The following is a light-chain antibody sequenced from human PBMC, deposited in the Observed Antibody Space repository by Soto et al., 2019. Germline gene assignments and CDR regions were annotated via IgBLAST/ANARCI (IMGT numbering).Light chain of an antibody. CDR3: AAWDDSLNGYYV. V-gene: IGLV1-44*01. CDR1: SSNIGSNT. Sequence: QSVLTQPPSASGTPGQRVTISCSGSSSNIGSNTVNWYQQLPGTAPKLLIYSNNQRPSGVPDRFSGSKSGTSASLAISGLQSEDEADYYCAAWDDSLNGYYVFGTGTKLPAL. CDR2: SNN. J-gene: IGLJ1*01.